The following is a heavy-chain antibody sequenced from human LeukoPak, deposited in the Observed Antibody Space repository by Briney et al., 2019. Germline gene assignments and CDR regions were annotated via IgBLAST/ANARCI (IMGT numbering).Heavy chain of an antibody. V-gene: IGHV3-74*01. CDR1: GFTFSDYW. J-gene: IGHJ4*01. D-gene: IGHD6-25*01. CDR2: TSKDGSDT. CDR3: ARGGYSGSYYRFS. Sequence: GGSLRLSCAASGFTFSDYWMHWVRQGPGKGPEWLSRTSKDGSDTFYADAAKGRFTASRDNAKNTVYLQVTNARPDDTAVYYCARGGYSGSYYRFSWGHGTVVTVAS.